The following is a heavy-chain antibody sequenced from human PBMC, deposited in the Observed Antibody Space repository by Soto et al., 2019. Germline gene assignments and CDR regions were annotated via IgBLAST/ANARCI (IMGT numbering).Heavy chain of an antibody. CDR3: ARESPKEYYFDY. CDR2: IWYDGSNK. Sequence: GGSLRLSCAASGFTFSSYGMHWVRQAPGKGLEWVAVIWYDGSNKYYADSVKGRFTISRDNSKNTLYLQMNSLRAEDTAVYYCARESPKEYYFDYWGQGTLVTVSS. CDR1: GFTFSSYG. D-gene: IGHD3-10*01. V-gene: IGHV3-33*01. J-gene: IGHJ4*02.